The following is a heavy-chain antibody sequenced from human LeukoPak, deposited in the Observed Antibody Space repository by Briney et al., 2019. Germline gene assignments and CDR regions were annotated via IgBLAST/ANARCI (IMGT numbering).Heavy chain of an antibody. CDR1: VGSISSYY. CDR2: IYYSGST. CDR3: ARQLRGEAVAGHLQPFDY. V-gene: IGHV4-59*08. J-gene: IGHJ4*02. Sequence: PSKTLSLTCTAPVGSISSYYWNGIRKPPGKGLEWIGYIYYSGSTNYNPSLKSRVTISVDTSKNQFSLKLSSVTAADTAVYFCARQLRGEAVAGHLQPFDYWGQGTLVTVSS. D-gene: IGHD6-19*01.